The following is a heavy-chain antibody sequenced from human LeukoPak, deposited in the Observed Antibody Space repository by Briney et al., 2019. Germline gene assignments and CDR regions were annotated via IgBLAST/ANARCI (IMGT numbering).Heavy chain of an antibody. CDR1: GYTFTSYG. J-gene: IGHJ5*02. CDR3: AREFGSSSTGWFDP. Sequence: GASVKVSCKASGYTFTSYGISWVRQAPGQGLEWMGWISAYNGNTKYEQKLQGRLTMTTDTSTSTAYMELRSLRSDDTAVYYCAREFGSSSTGWFDPWGQGTLVPSPQ. V-gene: IGHV1-18*01. CDR2: ISAYNGNT. D-gene: IGHD6-6*01.